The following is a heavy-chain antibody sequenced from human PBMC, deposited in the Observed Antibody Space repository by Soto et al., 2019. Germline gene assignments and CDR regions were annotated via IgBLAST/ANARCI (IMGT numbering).Heavy chain of an antibody. V-gene: IGHV3-15*01. D-gene: IGHD3-22*01. J-gene: IGHJ4*02. CDR3: TYYYDSISQPRFDY. CDR2: IKSKIDGGTT. CDR1: GFTFRNAW. Sequence: EVQLVESGGGLGKPGESLRLSCAGSGFTFRNAWMSWVRQAPGKGLEWVGRIKSKIDGGTTDYAAPVKGRFLISRDDSENTVFLQMNSLKIEDTAFYYCTYYYDSISQPRFDYWCQGTLVTVSS.